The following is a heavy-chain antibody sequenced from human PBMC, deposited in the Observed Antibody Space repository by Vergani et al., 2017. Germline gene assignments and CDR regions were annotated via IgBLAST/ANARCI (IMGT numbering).Heavy chain of an antibody. V-gene: IGHV2-70*01. Sequence: QVTLRESGPALVKPTQTLTLTCTFSGFSLSTSGMCVSWIRQPPGKALEWLALIDWDDDKYYNTSLKTRLTISKDTSKNHVVPTMTNMDPVETATYYCARMPAYGSRSYYILPGFDYWGQGTLVTVSS. D-gene: IGHD3-10*01. CDR2: IDWDDDK. CDR1: GFSLSTSGMC. J-gene: IGHJ4*02. CDR3: ARMPAYGSRSYYILPGFDY.